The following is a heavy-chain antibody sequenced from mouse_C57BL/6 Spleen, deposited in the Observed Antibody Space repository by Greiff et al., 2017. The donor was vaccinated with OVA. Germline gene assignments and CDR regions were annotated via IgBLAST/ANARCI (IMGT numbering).Heavy chain of an antibody. D-gene: IGHD1-1*01. CDR3: ARGTTVVATWRYYIDY. J-gene: IGHJ2*01. CDR2: IYPGSGST. V-gene: IGHV1-55*01. Sequence: QVQLQQPGAELVKPGASVKMSCKASGYTFTSYWITWVKQRPGQGLEWIGDIYPGSGSTNYNEKFKSKATLTVDTSSSTAYMQLSSLTSEDSAVYYCARGTTVVATWRYYIDYWGQGTTLTVSS. CDR1: GYTFTSYW.